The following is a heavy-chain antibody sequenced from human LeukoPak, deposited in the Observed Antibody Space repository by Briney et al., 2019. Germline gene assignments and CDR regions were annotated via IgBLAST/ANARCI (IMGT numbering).Heavy chain of an antibody. CDR3: ARGRRAQGVMKKNWFDP. V-gene: IGHV4-34*01. D-gene: IGHD3-16*01. CDR2: INQSGST. CDR1: GGSFSGYY. J-gene: IGHJ5*02. Sequence: PSETLSLTCAVYGGSFSGYYWNWIRQPPGKGLEWIGEINQSGSTNYNPSLKSRVMISVDTSKNQFSLKVSSVTAADTAVYPCARGRRAQGVMKKNWFDPWGQGTLVTVSS.